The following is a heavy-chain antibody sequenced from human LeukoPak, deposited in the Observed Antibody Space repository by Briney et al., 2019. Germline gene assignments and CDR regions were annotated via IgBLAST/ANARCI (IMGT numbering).Heavy chain of an antibody. CDR2: IIPIFGTA. V-gene: IGHV1-69*05. D-gene: IGHD2-2*01. Sequence: SVKVSCKASVGTFSSYAITWVRQAPGQGLEWMGRIIPIFGTANYAQKFQGRVTITTDESTSTAYMELSSLRSEDTAVYYCARGSLPIVVLPAALDDWGQGTLVTVSS. CDR1: VGTFSSYA. CDR3: ARGSLPIVVLPAALDD. J-gene: IGHJ4*02.